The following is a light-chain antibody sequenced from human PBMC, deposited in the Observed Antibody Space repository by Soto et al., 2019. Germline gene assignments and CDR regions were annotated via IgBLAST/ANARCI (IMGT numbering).Light chain of an antibody. J-gene: IGKJ2*01. V-gene: IGKV3-15*01. CDR2: DAS. CDR1: QSVSSN. Sequence: EIVMTQSPATLSVSPGERVTLSCRANQSVSSNLAWYQQKPGQAPRLLIYDASTRATGIPARFSGSGSGTEFTLTISSLQSEDFAVYHCQQYNDWPPKFTFGQGTNLEIK. CDR3: QQYNDWPPKFT.